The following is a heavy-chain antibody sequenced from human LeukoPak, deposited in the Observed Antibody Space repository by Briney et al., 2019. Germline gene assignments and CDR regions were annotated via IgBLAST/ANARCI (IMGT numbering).Heavy chain of an antibody. Sequence: GGSLRLSCAASGFTLGNARMSWGRQAPGKGLEWVGRFKSKADGGTTDYAARVKGRFTISRDDSKNTLYLQMNSLKTEDTAVYYCTTRLDYWGQGTLVSVSS. CDR2: FKSKADGGTT. V-gene: IGHV3-15*01. CDR3: TTRLDY. CDR1: GFTLGNAR. J-gene: IGHJ4*02.